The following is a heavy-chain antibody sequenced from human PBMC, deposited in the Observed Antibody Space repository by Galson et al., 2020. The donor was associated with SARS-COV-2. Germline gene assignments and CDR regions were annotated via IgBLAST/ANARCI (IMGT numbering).Heavy chain of an antibody. CDR3: AHCDFWSAYEHCFDY. V-gene: IGHV2-5*01. J-gene: IGHJ4*02. Sequence: SGPTLVKPTETLTLTCTFSGFSLSTDGVAVAWIRQPPGKALEWLALVFWNDDKRYSPSLTSRLTITKDTSKNQVVLTMTNMDPADTATYSCAHCDFWSAYEHCFDYWGQGTLVTVSS. D-gene: IGHD3-3*01. CDR2: VFWNDDK. CDR1: GFSLSTDGVA.